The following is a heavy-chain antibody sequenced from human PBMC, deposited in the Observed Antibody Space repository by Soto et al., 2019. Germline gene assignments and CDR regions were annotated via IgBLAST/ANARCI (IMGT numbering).Heavy chain of an antibody. CDR2: IIPIFGTA. D-gene: IGHD3-22*01. Sequence: SVKVSCKASGGTFSSYAISWVRQAPGQGLEWMGGIIPIFGTANYAQKFQGRVTITADESTSTAYMELSSLRSEDTAVYYCARALQYYYDSSGYYPSFGYWGQGTLVTVSS. CDR3: ARALQYYYDSSGYYPSFGY. V-gene: IGHV1-69*13. J-gene: IGHJ4*02. CDR1: GGTFSSYA.